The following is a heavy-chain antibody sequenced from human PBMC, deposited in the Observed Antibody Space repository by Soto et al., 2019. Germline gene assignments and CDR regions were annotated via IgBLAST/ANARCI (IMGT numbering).Heavy chain of an antibody. D-gene: IGHD3-10*01. CDR3: AIGDRGGFDI. V-gene: IGHV3-74*01. J-gene: IGHJ3*02. Sequence: EVQLVESGGGLVQPGESLRLSCAASGFTFDYYWMHWVRQAPGKGLVWVSRVHSDGTTTTYADSVKGRFTISRDNARNTVSLQLSSLRAEETAIYYCAIGDRGGFDIWGHGTVVTVSS. CDR2: VHSDGTTT. CDR1: GFTFDYYW.